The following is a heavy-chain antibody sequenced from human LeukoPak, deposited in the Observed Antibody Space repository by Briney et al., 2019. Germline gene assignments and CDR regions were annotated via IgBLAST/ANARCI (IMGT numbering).Heavy chain of an antibody. D-gene: IGHD3-10*01. CDR3: ARTRITMVRGAKVYYYYYYMDV. CDR1: GGSINSGSYC. Sequence: PSETLSLTCTVSGGSINSGSYCWSWIRQSAGKGLEWIGHIHISGSTNYNPSLKSRVTISVDTSKNQFSLKLSSVTAADTAVYYCARTRITMVRGAKVYYYYYYMDVWGKGTTVTISS. J-gene: IGHJ6*03. CDR2: IHISGST. V-gene: IGHV4-61*09.